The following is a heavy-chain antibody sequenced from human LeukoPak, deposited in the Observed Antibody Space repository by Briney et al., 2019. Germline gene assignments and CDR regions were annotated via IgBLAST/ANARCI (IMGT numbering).Heavy chain of an antibody. J-gene: IGHJ4*02. Sequence: SETLSLTCAVYGGSFSGYYWSWIRQPPGKGLEWIGEINHSGSTNYNPSLKSRVTISVDTSKNQFSLKLSSVTAADTAVYYCARGPYCSSTSCPYGSGSYLSTYGYWGQGTLVTVSS. CDR2: INHSGST. CDR3: ARGPYCSSTSCPYGSGSYLSTYGY. V-gene: IGHV4-34*01. D-gene: IGHD2-2*01. CDR1: GGSFSGYY.